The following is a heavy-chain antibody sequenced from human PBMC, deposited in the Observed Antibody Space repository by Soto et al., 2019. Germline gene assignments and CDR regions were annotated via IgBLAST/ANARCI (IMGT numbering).Heavy chain of an antibody. CDR1: GLTVSSSY. V-gene: IGHV3-53*01. CDR3: AKDLGPLKLLNYVFYGLDV. D-gene: IGHD2-21*02. J-gene: IGHJ6*02. CDR2: IESGGTA. Sequence: GGSLRLSSNASGLTVSSSYMSWVRQEPGMGLEWVAVIESGGTAHYADSVKGRFTISRDNPNNIIYLQLHTLRAEDTAVYYCAKDLGPLKLLNYVFYGLDVWGQGTTVTVSS.